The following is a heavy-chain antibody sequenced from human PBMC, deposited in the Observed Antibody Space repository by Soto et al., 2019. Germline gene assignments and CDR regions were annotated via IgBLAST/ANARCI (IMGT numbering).Heavy chain of an antibody. D-gene: IGHD6-19*01. CDR3: ARVPDSSLGTMDV. V-gene: IGHV5-51*01. Sequence: GESLKISCKGSGYSFTTYWIGWVLQLPGQGLEWMGVMFPGDSATRYSPSFQGQVTMSADPSTNTAYLEWSSLKAADSAMYYCARVPDSSLGTMDVWGQGTTVTVSS. CDR1: GYSFTTYW. CDR2: MFPGDSAT. J-gene: IGHJ6*02.